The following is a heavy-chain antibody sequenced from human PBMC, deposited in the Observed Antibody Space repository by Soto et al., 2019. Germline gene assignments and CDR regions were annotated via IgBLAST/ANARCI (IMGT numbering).Heavy chain of an antibody. CDR1: GFTFSSYA. D-gene: IGHD5-12*01. CDR3: ARDWVEMATILKGYYYYYGMDV. J-gene: IGHJ6*02. CDR2: ISYDGSNK. Sequence: PGGSLRLSCAASGFTFSSYAMHWVRQAPGKGLEWVAVISYDGSNKYYADSVKGRFTISRDNSKNTLYLQMNSLRAEDTAVYYCARDWVEMATILKGYYYYYGMDVWGQGTTVTVSS. V-gene: IGHV3-30-3*01.